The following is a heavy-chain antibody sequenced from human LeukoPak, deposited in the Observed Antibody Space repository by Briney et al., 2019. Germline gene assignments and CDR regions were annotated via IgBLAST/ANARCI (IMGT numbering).Heavy chain of an antibody. V-gene: IGHV3-21*01. CDR3: ARDGIAAAKHYYYYGMDV. CDR1: GFTFSSYS. Sequence: GGSLRLSCAASGFTFSSYSMSWVRQAPGKGLEWVSSISSSSSYICYADSVKGRFTISRDNAKNSLYLQMNSLRAEDTAVYYCARDGIAAAKHYYYYGMDVWGQGTTVTVSS. J-gene: IGHJ6*02. CDR2: ISSSSSYI. D-gene: IGHD6-13*01.